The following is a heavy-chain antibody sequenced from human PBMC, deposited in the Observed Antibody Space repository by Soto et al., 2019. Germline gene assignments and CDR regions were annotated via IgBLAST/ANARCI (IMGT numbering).Heavy chain of an antibody. V-gene: IGHV1-69*13. CDR2: IIPIFGTA. Sequence: SVKVSCKASGGTFSSYAISWVRQAPGQGLEWMGGIIPIFGTANYAQKFQGRVTITADESTSTAYMELSSLRSEDTAVYYCARVWPIVVVPAATYNWFDPWGQGTLVTVSS. J-gene: IGHJ5*02. D-gene: IGHD2-2*01. CDR3: ARVWPIVVVPAATYNWFDP. CDR1: GGTFSSYA.